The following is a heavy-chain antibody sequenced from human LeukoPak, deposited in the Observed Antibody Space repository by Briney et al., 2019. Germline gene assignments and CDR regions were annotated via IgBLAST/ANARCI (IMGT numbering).Heavy chain of an antibody. D-gene: IGHD1-26*01. CDR2: IYYSVNT. J-gene: IGHJ4*02. Sequence: SETLSLTCTVSGGSISSGDHFWSWIRQPPGKGLEWIGYIYYSVNTHYNPSLKSRVTISVDTSKNEFSLRLTSVTAADTAVYFCATEGSGNYYYFDDWGQGTLVTVSS. CDR1: GGSISSGDHF. V-gene: IGHV4-30-4*08. CDR3: ATEGSGNYYYFDD.